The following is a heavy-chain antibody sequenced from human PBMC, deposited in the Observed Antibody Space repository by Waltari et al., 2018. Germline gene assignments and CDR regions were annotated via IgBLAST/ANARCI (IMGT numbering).Heavy chain of an antibody. CDR2: ISSISIYT. CDR1: GFTFSDYY. J-gene: IGHJ4*02. V-gene: IGHV3-11*06. Sequence: QAQLVESGGGLVRPGGSLRLSCAASGFTFSDYYMSWIRQAPGKGLEWLSYISSISIYTNYADSVKGRFTVSRDDARNSLYLQMHSLRAEDTAVYYCARVVGLGVVIYFDYWGQGTLVTVSS. D-gene: IGHD3-3*01. CDR3: ARVVGLGVVIYFDY.